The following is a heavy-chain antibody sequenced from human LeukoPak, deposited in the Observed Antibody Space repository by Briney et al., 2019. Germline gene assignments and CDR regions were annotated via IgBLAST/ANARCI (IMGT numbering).Heavy chain of an antibody. J-gene: IGHJ4*02. CDR2: ISSSSSYI. CDR3: ARVHNWNYVGGFDY. D-gene: IGHD1-7*01. V-gene: IGHV3-21*01. Sequence: GGSLRLSCAASGFTFSSYSMNWVRQAPGKGLEWVSSISSSSSYIYYADSVKGRFTISRDNAKNSLYLQMNSLRAEDTAVYYCARVHNWNYVGGFDYWGQGTLVTVSS. CDR1: GFTFSSYS.